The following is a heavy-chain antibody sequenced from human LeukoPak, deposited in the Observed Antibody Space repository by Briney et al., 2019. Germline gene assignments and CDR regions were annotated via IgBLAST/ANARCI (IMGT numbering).Heavy chain of an antibody. CDR3: AREREGLGYCGSTSCYTNWFDP. J-gene: IGHJ5*02. CDR1: GGTFSSYA. Sequence: GASVRVSCKASGGTFSSYAISWVRQAPGQGLEWMGGIIPIFGTANYAQKFQGRVTITTDESTSTAYMELSSLRSEDTAVYYCAREREGLGYCGSTSCYTNWFDPWGQGTLVTVSS. V-gene: IGHV1-69*05. D-gene: IGHD2-2*02. CDR2: IIPIFGTA.